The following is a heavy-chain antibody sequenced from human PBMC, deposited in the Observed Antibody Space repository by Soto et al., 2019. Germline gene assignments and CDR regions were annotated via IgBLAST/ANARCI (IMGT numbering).Heavy chain of an antibody. J-gene: IGHJ6*02. D-gene: IGHD6-19*01. Sequence: SLRLSCAASGFTFSNAWMSWVRQAPGKGLEWVGRIKSKTDGGTTDYAAPVKGRFTISRDDSKNTLYLQMNSLKTEDTAVYYCTTVAVAEAGGYYYYYGMDVWGQGTTVTVSS. CDR3: TTVAVAEAGGYYYYYGMDV. V-gene: IGHV3-15*01. CDR1: GFTFSNAW. CDR2: IKSKTDGGTT.